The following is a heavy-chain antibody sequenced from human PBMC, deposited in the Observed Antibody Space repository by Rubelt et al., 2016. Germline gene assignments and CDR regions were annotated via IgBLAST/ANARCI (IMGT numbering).Heavy chain of an antibody. J-gene: IGHJ6*02. V-gene: IGHV4-4*07. D-gene: IGHD3-16*01. CDR2: IYTSGST. Sequence: QVQLQESGPGLVKPSETLSLTCTVSGGSISSYYWSWIRKPAGKGLEWIGRIYTSGSTNYNPSLKSRVTWSVATSKNQFSLKRSFVTSADTAVYYCARDRRYDYVRRSYYGMDVWGQGTTVTVSS. CDR1: GGSISSYY. CDR3: ARDRRYDYVRRSYYGMDV.